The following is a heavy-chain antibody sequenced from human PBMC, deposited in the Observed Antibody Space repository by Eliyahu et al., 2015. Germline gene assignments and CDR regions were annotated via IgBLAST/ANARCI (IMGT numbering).Heavy chain of an antibody. Sequence: QLQLQESGPGLVKPSETLSLTCSVXGDSIISNSYYWGWVRQPPGKGLEWIGSISSSGSTYYNPSLKSRVSISVDTSKKQFSLRLTSVTAADTAAYYCARQAAWHLGVVLTPMRHFDPWGQGTLVTVSS. CDR2: ISSSGST. J-gene: IGHJ5*02. V-gene: IGHV4-39*01. D-gene: IGHD3-3*01. CDR1: GDSIISNSYY. CDR3: ARQAAWHLGVVLTPMRHFDP.